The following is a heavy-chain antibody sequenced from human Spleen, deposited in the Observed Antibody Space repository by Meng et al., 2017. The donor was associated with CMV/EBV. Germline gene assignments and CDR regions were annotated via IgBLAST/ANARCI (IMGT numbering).Heavy chain of an antibody. V-gene: IGHV5-51*01. Sequence: GESLKISCKGSGYSFTTYWIAWVRQMPGKGLEWMGSIYPGDSDTKYSPSFQGQITISADKSINTAYLRWSSLKASDTAIYYCAKDSRGLSPLDYWGQGTLVTVSS. J-gene: IGHJ4*02. D-gene: IGHD4-17*01. CDR3: AKDSRGLSPLDY. CDR2: IYPGDSDT. CDR1: GYSFTTYW.